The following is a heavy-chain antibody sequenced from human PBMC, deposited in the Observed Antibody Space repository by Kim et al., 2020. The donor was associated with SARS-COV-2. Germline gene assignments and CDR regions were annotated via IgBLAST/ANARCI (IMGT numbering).Heavy chain of an antibody. D-gene: IGHD6-19*01. J-gene: IGHJ3*02. CDR2: LYYSGTT. CDR1: GGSISSHY. V-gene: IGHV4-59*11. CDR3: ARDNGWYAFDM. Sequence: ETLSLTCTVSGGSISSHYWSWIRQAPGKGLEWIGYLYYSGTTYYNPSLKSRVTISVDTSKNQFSLKVSSVTAADTAVYYCARDNGWYAFDMWGQGTMVT.